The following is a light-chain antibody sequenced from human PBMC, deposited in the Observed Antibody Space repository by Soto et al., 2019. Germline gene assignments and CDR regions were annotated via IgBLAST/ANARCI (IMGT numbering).Light chain of an antibody. CDR3: ATWDTSLSGIV. J-gene: IGLJ2*01. V-gene: IGLV1-51*01. CDR1: TSNIANNY. CDR2: DNN. Sequence: QSVLTQPPSVSAAPGQAVSISCSGGTSNIANNYVSWYQQFPGTAPKRLIYDNNKRPSGTTDRFSAFKSGTSATLAITGLPTGDEADYYCATWDTSLSGIVFGGGTKLTVL.